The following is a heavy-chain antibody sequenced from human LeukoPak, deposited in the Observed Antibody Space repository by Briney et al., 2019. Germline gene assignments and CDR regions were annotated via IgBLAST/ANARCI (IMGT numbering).Heavy chain of an antibody. Sequence: ASVKVSCKASGYSFNTYALNWVRLAPGQGFEWMGWISTYNGNTKYAEKVQGRVTMTIDTSTSTAYMELRSLTSDDTAVYYCARVKVRGYSYGYSDFDYWGQGTLVTVSS. V-gene: IGHV1-18*01. CDR1: GYSFNTYA. CDR2: ISTYNGNT. J-gene: IGHJ4*02. CDR3: ARVKVRGYSYGYSDFDY. D-gene: IGHD5-18*01.